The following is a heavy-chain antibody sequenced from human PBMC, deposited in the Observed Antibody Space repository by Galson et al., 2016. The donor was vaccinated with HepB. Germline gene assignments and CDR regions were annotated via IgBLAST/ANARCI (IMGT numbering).Heavy chain of an antibody. J-gene: IGHJ6*04. D-gene: IGHD3-9*01. CDR1: DGSISSYSYS. V-gene: IGHV4-30-2*01. CDR2: IYQTGIT. Sequence: TLSLTCAVSDGSISSYSYSWSWIRQPPGKGLEWIGHIYQTGITHYSPSLRSRVTISVDRSKNQFSLKLSSVTAAGTAVYYCARGGAGYYYYGLDVWGKGTTVTVSS. CDR3: ARGGAGYYYYGLDV.